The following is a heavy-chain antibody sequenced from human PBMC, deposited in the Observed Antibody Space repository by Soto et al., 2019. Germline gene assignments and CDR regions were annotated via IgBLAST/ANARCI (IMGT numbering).Heavy chain of an antibody. CDR1: GGSFSNYG. J-gene: IGHJ6*02. D-gene: IGHD3-22*01. V-gene: IGHV1-69*13. Sequence: SVKVSCKASGGSFSNYGISWVRQAPRQGLEWMGGIIPVFETPHYAQKFQDRVTITADESTSTVYMEVSSLTSDDTAVYYCARGDATKIIVTTYYSLDVWGQGTTVTVSS. CDR2: IIPVFETP. CDR3: ARGDATKIIVTTYYSLDV.